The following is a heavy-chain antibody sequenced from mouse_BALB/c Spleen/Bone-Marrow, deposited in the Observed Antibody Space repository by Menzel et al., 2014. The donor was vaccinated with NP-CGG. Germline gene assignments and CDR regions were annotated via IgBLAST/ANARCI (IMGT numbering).Heavy chain of an antibody. CDR1: GFSLTGYG. CDR2: IWGDGST. CDR3: AREPTVVAGAWFAY. V-gene: IGHV2-6-7*01. D-gene: IGHD1-1*01. Sequence: VKLMESGPGLVSPSQRLSITCTVSGFSLTGYGVNWVRRPPGKGLEWLGMIWGDGSTDYNSALKSRLSISKDNSKSXVFLKMNSLQTDDTARYYCAREPTVVAGAWFAYWGQGTLATVSA. J-gene: IGHJ3*01.